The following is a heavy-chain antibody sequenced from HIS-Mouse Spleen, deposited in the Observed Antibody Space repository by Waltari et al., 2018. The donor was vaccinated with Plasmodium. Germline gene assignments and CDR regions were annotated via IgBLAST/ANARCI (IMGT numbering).Heavy chain of an antibody. D-gene: IGHD6-13*01. V-gene: IGHV3-7*01. J-gene: IGHJ2*01. CDR1: GFTFSSYW. CDR2: IKQDGSEK. Sequence: EVQLVESGGGLVQPGGSLRLPCAASGFTFSSYWMSWVRKAPGKGLECVANIKQDGSEKYYVDSVKGRFTISRDNAKNSLYLQMNSLRAEDTAVYYCASSWYWYFDLWGRGTLVTVSS. CDR3: ASSWYWYFDL.